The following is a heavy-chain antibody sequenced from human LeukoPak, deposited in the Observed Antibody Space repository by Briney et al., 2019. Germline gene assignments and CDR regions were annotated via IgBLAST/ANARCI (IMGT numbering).Heavy chain of an antibody. Sequence: GGSLRLSCAASGFTFSSYGMHWVRQAPGKGLEWVAFIRYDGSNKYYADSVKGRFTISRDNSKNTLYLQMNSLRAEDTAVYYCAKDRLRIVVVPAAISGYWGQGTLVTVSS. V-gene: IGHV3-30*02. CDR2: IRYDGSNK. J-gene: IGHJ4*02. CDR3: AKDRLRIVVVPAAISGY. D-gene: IGHD2-2*01. CDR1: GFTFSSYG.